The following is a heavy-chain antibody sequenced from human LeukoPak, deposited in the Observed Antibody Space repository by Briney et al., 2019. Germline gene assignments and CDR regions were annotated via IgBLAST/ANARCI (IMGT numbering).Heavy chain of an antibody. V-gene: IGHV5-51*01. CDR3: AKYRRSTGWGDAFDI. J-gene: IGHJ3*02. CDR1: GYSFTSYW. Sequence: GESLKISCKGSGYSFTSYWIGWVRQMPGKGLEWMGIIYPGDSDTRYSPSFQGQVTISADKSISTAYMQWSSLKASDTAMYYCAKYRRSTGWGDAFDIWGQGTMVTVSP. CDR2: IYPGDSDT. D-gene: IGHD6-19*01.